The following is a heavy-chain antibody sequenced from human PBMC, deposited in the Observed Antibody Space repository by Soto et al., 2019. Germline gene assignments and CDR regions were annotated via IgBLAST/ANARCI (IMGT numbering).Heavy chain of an antibody. CDR2: ISYDGSNK. CDR3: ARDGCSGGSCYSGGLGMDV. D-gene: IGHD2-15*01. Sequence: QVQLVESGGGVVQPGRSLRLSCAASGFTFSSYAMHWVRQAPGKGLEWVAVISYDGSNKYYADSVKGRFTISRDNSQKTLYLKMNSLRAEDTAVYYWARDGCSGGSCYSGGLGMDVWVQGTTVTVSS. CDR1: GFTFSSYA. V-gene: IGHV3-30-3*01. J-gene: IGHJ6*02.